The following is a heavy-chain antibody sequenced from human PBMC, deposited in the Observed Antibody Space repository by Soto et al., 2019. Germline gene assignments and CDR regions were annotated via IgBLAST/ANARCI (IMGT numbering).Heavy chain of an antibody. CDR1: GGTFSTHA. V-gene: IGHV1-69*06. J-gene: IGHJ4*02. CDR2: INPIFGTT. Sequence: QEKLVQSGAEVKKPGSSVNVSCKASGGTFSTHAITWVRQAPGQGLEWMGGINPIFGTTNYAQKFQGRLTITADKSTTTAYMELSSLRSDDTAVYYCARSYSFGGVISPTFDYWGQGTLVTVSS. D-gene: IGHD3-16*02. CDR3: ARSYSFGGVISPTFDY.